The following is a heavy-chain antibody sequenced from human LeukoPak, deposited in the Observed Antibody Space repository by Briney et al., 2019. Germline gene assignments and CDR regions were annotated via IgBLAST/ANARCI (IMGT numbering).Heavy chain of an antibody. Sequence: SETLSLTCTVSGGSISSYYWSWIRQPPGKGLEWIGYIYYSGSTNYNPSLKSRVTISVDTSKNQFSLRLSSVTAADTAVYYCAREEGYYYDSSGYYRPGGYYYYYMDVWGKGTTVTVSS. CDR3: AREEGYYYDSSGYYRPGGYYYYYMDV. D-gene: IGHD3-22*01. CDR2: IYYSGST. CDR1: GGSISSYY. V-gene: IGHV4-59*01. J-gene: IGHJ6*03.